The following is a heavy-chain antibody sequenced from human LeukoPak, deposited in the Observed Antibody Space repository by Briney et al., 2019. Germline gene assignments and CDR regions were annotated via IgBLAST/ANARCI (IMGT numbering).Heavy chain of an antibody. J-gene: IGHJ4*02. CDR2: IGGSGADT. V-gene: IGHV3-23*01. Sequence: GGSLRLSCAGSGFIFSSYAVSWVRQAPGKGLEWVSVIGGSGADTFYAESVKGRFIISRDNSKNKVYLQLNSLRAEDTAVYYCAKDSPGYASSWYKDNWGQGTLVTVAS. CDR1: GFIFSSYA. D-gene: IGHD6-13*01. CDR3: AKDSPGYASSWYKDN.